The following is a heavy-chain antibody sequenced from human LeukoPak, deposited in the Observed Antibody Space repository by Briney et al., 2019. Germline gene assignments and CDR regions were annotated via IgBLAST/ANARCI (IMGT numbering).Heavy chain of an antibody. CDR2: IYYSGRT. D-gene: IGHD4-17*01. J-gene: IGHJ6*02. V-gene: IGHV4-59*08. CDR1: GGSISSYY. Sequence: SETLSLTCTVSGGSISSYYWSWIRQPPGKGLEWIGYIYYSGRTNYNPSLKSRVTISVDTSKNQFSLKLSSVTAAGTAVYYCARYLGDYLNYYGMDVWGQGTTVTVSS. CDR3: ARYLGDYLNYYGMDV.